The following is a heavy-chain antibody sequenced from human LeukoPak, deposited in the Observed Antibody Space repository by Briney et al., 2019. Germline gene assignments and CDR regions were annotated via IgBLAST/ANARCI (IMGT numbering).Heavy chain of an antibody. Sequence: SETLSLTCTVSGGSISSYYWSWIRQPPGKGLEWIGYIYYSRSTYYNPSLKSRVTISVDTSKNQFSLKLSSVTAADTAVYYCARQGGYCSGGSCYPNWFDPWGQGTLVTVSS. CDR2: IYYSRST. D-gene: IGHD2-15*01. CDR1: GGSISSYY. J-gene: IGHJ5*02. V-gene: IGHV4-59*08. CDR3: ARQGGYCSGGSCYPNWFDP.